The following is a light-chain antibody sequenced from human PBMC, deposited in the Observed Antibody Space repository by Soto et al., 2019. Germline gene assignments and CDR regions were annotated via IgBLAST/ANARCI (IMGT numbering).Light chain of an antibody. CDR2: EVR. J-gene: IGLJ1*01. V-gene: IGLV2-14*01. Sequence: QSALTQPASVSGSPGQSITISCTGTSSDVGGYNHVSWYQQHPGKAPKLIIYEVRNRPSGVSNRLSGSKSGNTASLTISGLQAEDEADYYCSSYTSSRTYVFGTGTKLTVL. CDR1: SSDVGGYNH. CDR3: SSYTSSRTYV.